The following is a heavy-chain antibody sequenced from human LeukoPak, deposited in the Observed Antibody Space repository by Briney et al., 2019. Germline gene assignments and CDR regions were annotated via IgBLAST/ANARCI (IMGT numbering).Heavy chain of an antibody. CDR3: AKDALDTLTGYYWYAFDI. D-gene: IGHD3-9*01. J-gene: IGHJ3*02. V-gene: IGHV3-30*02. CDR1: GFTFSSYG. CDR2: IRYDGSNK. Sequence: GGSLRLSCAASGFTFSSYGMHWVRQAPGKGLEWVAFIRYDGSNKYYADSVKGRFTISRDNSKNTLYLQMNSLRAEDTAVYYCAKDALDTLTGYYWYAFDIWGQGTMVTVSS.